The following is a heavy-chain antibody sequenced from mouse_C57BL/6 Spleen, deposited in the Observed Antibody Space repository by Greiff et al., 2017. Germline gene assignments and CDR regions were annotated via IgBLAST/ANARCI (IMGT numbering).Heavy chain of an antibody. Sequence: QVQLQQPGAELVRPGSSVKLSCKASGYTFTSYWMHWVKQRPIQGLEWIGNIDPSDSETHYNQKFKDKATLTVDKSSSTAYMQLSSLTSEDSAVYYCARYVSLITTASWYFDVWGTGTTVTVSS. CDR3: ARYVSLITTASWYFDV. J-gene: IGHJ1*03. V-gene: IGHV1-52*01. D-gene: IGHD1-1*01. CDR1: GYTFTSYW. CDR2: IDPSDSET.